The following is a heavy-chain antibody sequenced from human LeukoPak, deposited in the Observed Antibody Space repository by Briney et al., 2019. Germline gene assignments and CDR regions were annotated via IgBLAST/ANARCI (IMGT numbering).Heavy chain of an antibody. CDR2: LYYTGST. J-gene: IGHJ6*03. CDR3: ARLSSSSSGYYMDV. D-gene: IGHD6-6*01. Sequence: SETLSLTCTVSGGSISSSIYYWGWIRQPPGKGLEWIGSLYYTGSTYYTPSLKSRVTISVDTSKNQFSLKLTSVTAADTAVYYCARLSSSSSGYYMDVWGKGTTVTVSS. CDR1: GGSISSSIYY. V-gene: IGHV4-39*01.